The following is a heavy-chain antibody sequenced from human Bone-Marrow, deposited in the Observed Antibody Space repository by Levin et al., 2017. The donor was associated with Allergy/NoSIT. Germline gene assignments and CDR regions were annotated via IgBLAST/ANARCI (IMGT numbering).Heavy chain of an antibody. CDR3: ASGYCTGSSCFLNWFDP. CDR2: IKPDGGEK. Sequence: GGSLRLSCAASGFIFSNYWMSWVRQAPGKGLEWVADIKPDGGEKYYVDSVKGRFSISRDNAKNSLYLQMNSLRAEDTAFYYCASGYCTGSSCFLNWFDPWGQGTLVTVSS. D-gene: IGHD2-15*01. J-gene: IGHJ5*02. CDR1: GFIFSNYW. V-gene: IGHV3-7*03.